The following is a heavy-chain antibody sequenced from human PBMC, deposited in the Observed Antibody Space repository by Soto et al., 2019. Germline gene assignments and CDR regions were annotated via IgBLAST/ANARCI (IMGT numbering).Heavy chain of an antibody. CDR1: GFTFSSYG. D-gene: IGHD1-7*01. Sequence: GGSLRLSCAASGFTFSSYGMHWVRQAPGKGLEWVAVISYDGSNKYYADSVKGRFTISRDNSKNTLYLQMNSLRAEDTAVYYCAKAVWNYDPIDYWGQGTLVTVSS. CDR3: AKAVWNYDPIDY. J-gene: IGHJ4*02. CDR2: ISYDGSNK. V-gene: IGHV3-30*18.